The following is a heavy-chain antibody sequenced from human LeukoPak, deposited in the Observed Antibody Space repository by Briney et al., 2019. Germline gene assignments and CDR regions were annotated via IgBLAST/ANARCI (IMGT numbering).Heavy chain of an antibody. CDR1: GFSFSSFW. Sequence: GGSLRLSCAASGFSFSSFWMHWVRHVPGKGLLWVSGNSDGRTTGYADSVKGRFTISRDNSKNTLYLQMNSLRADDTAVYYCAKDRPTRRYCSGGSCYSRYFDYWGQGTLVTVSS. V-gene: IGHV3-74*01. J-gene: IGHJ4*02. CDR2: NSDGRTT. D-gene: IGHD2-15*01. CDR3: AKDRPTRRYCSGGSCYSRYFDY.